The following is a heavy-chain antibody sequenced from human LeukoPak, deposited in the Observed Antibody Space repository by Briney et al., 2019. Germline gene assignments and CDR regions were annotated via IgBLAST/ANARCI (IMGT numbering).Heavy chain of an antibody. D-gene: IGHD3-10*01. V-gene: IGHV1-69*06. CDR2: IIPIFGTA. Sequence: ASVKVSCKASGGTFSSYAISWVRQAPGQGLEWMGGIIPIFGTANYAQKFQGRVTITADKSTSTAYMELSSLRSEDTAVYYCARVARDGSGSLMFDYWGQGTLVTVSS. J-gene: IGHJ4*02. CDR3: ARVARDGSGSLMFDY. CDR1: GGTFSSYA.